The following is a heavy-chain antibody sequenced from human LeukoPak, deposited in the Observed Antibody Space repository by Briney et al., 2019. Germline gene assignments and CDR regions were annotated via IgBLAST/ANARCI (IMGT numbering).Heavy chain of an antibody. Sequence: SVKVSCKASGGAFSIFAISWVRQAPGQGLEWMGRIIPTHGAVRQSQKFQVRVTLTADISTSTVFMEVNSLRFDDTAVYYCVHGPQTYGGTVYWGQGTLVTVSS. V-gene: IGHV1-69*04. CDR2: IIPTHGAV. CDR1: GGAFSIFA. J-gene: IGHJ4*02. D-gene: IGHD4-23*01. CDR3: VHGPQTYGGTVY.